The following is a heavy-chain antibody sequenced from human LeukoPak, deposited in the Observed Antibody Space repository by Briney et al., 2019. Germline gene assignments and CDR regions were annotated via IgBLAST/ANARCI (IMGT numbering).Heavy chain of an antibody. CDR2: ISWDGGST. CDR3: AKDITGRVLAYYYDSSGYYFS. V-gene: IGHV3-43*02. J-gene: IGHJ5*02. D-gene: IGHD3-22*01. Sequence: GGSLRLSCAASGFTFDDYAMHWVRQAPGKGLEWVSLISWDGGSTYYADSVKGRFTISRDNSKNSLYLQMNSLRTEDTALYYCAKDITGRVLAYYYDSSGYYFSWGQGTLVTVSS. CDR1: GFTFDDYA.